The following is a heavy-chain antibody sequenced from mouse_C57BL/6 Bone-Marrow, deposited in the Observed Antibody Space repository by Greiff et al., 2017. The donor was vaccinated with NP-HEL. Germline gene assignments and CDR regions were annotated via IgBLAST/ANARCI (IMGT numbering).Heavy chain of an antibody. D-gene: IGHD2-1*01. Sequence: EVQLQQSGPVLVKPGASVKMSCKASGYTFTDYYMNWVKQSHGKSLEWIGVINPYNGGTSYNQKFKGKATLTVDKSSSTASMELNSLTSEDSAVYYWARCGNYYAMDYWGQGTSVTVSS. CDR1: GYTFTDYY. CDR2: INPYNGGT. CDR3: ARCGNYYAMDY. V-gene: IGHV1-19*01. J-gene: IGHJ4*01.